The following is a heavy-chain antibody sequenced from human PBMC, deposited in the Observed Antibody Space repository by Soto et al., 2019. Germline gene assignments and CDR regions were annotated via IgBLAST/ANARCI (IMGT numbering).Heavy chain of an antibody. CDR1: GGSFSGYY. J-gene: IGHJ5*02. CDR3: ARYRIQLWFST. D-gene: IGHD5-18*01. V-gene: IGHV4-34*01. Sequence: SETLSLTCAVYGGSFSGYYWSWIRQPPGKGLEWIGEINHSGSTNYNPSLKSRVTISVDTSKNQFSLKLSSVTAADTAVYYCARYRIQLWFSTWGQGTLVTVSS. CDR2: INHSGST.